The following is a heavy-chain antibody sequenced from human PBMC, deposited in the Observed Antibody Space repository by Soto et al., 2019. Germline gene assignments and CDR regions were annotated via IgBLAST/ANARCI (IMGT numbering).Heavy chain of an antibody. V-gene: IGHV4-39*01. D-gene: IGHD3-3*01. Sequence: SETLSLTCTVSGGSISSSSYYWGWIRQPPGKGLEWIGSIYYSGGTYYNPSLKSRVTISVDTSKNQFSLKLSSVTAADTAVYYCARRPSYYDFWSGRYFDYWGQGTLVTVSS. J-gene: IGHJ4*02. CDR1: GGSISSSSYY. CDR3: ARRPSYYDFWSGRYFDY. CDR2: IYYSGGT.